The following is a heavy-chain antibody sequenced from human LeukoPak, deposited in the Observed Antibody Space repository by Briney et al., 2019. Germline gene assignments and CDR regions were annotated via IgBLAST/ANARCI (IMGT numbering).Heavy chain of an antibody. CDR3: AKDRRDGDFFDY. J-gene: IGHJ4*02. Sequence: GGSLRLSCAASGFTFSSYAMSWVRQAPGKGLEWVSVISDSGGNTYYADSVKGRFTNSRDNSKNTLYLQMNSLRAEDTAVYYCAKDRRDGDFFDYWGQGTLVTVSS. V-gene: IGHV3-23*01. CDR1: GFTFSSYA. D-gene: IGHD4-17*01. CDR2: ISDSGGNT.